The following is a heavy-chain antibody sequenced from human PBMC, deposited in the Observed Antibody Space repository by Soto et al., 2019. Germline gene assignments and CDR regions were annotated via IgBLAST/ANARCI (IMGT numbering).Heavy chain of an antibody. CDR2: VSYDGSNK. V-gene: IGHV3-30-3*01. J-gene: IGHJ3*02. CDR3: ARDLRTIGLAFDI. D-gene: IGHD3-3*01. Sequence: TGGSLRLSCAASTFIFSDYAMHWVRQAPGKGLEWVAVVSYDGSNKYYADSVKGRFTISRDNSKNTLYLQMNSLRAEDTAVYYCARDLRTIGLAFDIWSQGTMVTVS. CDR1: TFIFSDYA.